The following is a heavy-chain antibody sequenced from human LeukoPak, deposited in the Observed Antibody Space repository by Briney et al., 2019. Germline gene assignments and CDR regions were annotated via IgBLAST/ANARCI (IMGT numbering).Heavy chain of an antibody. D-gene: IGHD2-15*01. J-gene: IGHJ3*02. CDR2: IWYDGSNK. CDR3: AREKRPRYCSGGSCLPDAFDI. Sequence: GGSLRLSCAASGFTFSSYGMHWVRQAPGKGLEWVAVIWYDGSNKYYADSVKGRFTISRDNSKNTLYLQMNSLRAEDTAVYYCAREKRPRYCSGGSCLPDAFDIWGQGTMVTVSS. CDR1: GFTFSSYG. V-gene: IGHV3-33*08.